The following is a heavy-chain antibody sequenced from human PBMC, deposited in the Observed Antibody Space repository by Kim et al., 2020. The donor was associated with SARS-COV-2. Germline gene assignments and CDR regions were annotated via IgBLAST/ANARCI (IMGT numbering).Heavy chain of an antibody. D-gene: IGHD3-9*01. CDR2: ISGSGGRT. CDR3: ANASLYYDILTGYKYYFDY. CDR1: GCTISSYA. J-gene: IGHJ4*01. V-gene: IGHV3-23*01. Sequence: GGSLRLSCAASGCTISSYALSWVRQAPGKGLAWVSAISGSGGRTYYADSVKGRFTISRDNSKNTLYLQMNSLIANDTAAYYCANASLYYDILTGYKYYFDYWGHGTLITVTS.